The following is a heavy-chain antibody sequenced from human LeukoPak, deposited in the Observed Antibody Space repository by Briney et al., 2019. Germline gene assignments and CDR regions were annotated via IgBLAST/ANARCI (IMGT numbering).Heavy chain of an antibody. J-gene: IGHJ5*02. V-gene: IGHV5-51*01. CDR1: GYSFTSYW. CDR2: IYPGDSDT. CDR3: ARLFSPVVVRGVIINNWFDP. Sequence: PGESLKISCKGSGYSFTSYWIGWVRQMPGKGLEWMGIIYPGDSDTRYSPSFQGQVTISADKSISTAYLQWSSLKASDTAMYYCARLFSPVVVRGVIINNWFDPWGQGTLVTVSS. D-gene: IGHD3-10*01.